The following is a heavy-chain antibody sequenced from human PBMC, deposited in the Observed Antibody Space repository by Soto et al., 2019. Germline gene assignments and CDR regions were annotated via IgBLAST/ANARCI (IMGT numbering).Heavy chain of an antibody. Sequence: SETLSLTCSVSGGSISGSYWSWIRQSPGKGLEWLGYVYYTGSTNYSPSLRSRVSISVDTSKNEFSLRLSSVTAADTAVYFCARSVAVPGAHIDYWGQGTQVTASS. V-gene: IGHV4-59*01. J-gene: IGHJ4*02. D-gene: IGHD6-19*01. CDR3: ARSVAVPGAHIDY. CDR2: VYYTGST. CDR1: GGSISGSY.